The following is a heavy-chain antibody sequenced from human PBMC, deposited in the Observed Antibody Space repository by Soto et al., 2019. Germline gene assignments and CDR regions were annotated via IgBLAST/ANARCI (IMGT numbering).Heavy chain of an antibody. CDR3: TRDLDGLVVPAASPISYYYYGMDV. V-gene: IGHV3-49*03. Sequence: GGSLRLSCTASGFTFGDYAMSWFRQAPGKGLEWVGFIRSKAYGGTTEYAASVKGRFTISRDDSKSIAYLQMNSLKTEDTAVYYCTRDLDGLVVPAASPISYYYYGMDVWGQGTTVTVSS. J-gene: IGHJ6*02. CDR2: IRSKAYGGTT. D-gene: IGHD2-2*01. CDR1: GFTFGDYA.